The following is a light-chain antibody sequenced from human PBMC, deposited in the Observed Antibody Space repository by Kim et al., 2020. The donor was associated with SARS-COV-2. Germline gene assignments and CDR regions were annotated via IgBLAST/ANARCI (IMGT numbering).Light chain of an antibody. J-gene: IGLJ2*01. V-gene: IGLV2-14*03. CDR3: SSYTSSFTLV. Sequence: QSALTQPASVSGSPGQSITISCTGTSSDVGGYKYVSWYQQHPGKAPKLMIYDVSNRASGVSNRFSGSKSGNTASLTISGLQAEDEADYYCSSYTSSFTLVFGGGTQLTVL. CDR2: DVS. CDR1: SSDVGGYKY.